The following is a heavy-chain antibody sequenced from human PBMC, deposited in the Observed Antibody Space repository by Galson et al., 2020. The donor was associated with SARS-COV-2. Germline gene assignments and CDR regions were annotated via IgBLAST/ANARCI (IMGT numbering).Heavy chain of an antibody. Sequence: ASVKVSCKASGYTFTGYYIHWVREAPGQGLEWMGRINPNSGGTNYAQKFQGRVTMTRDTSITTAYMELSRLTSDDSVVYYCARGGIAVAGSREIKWLGPWGQGTLVTVSS. V-gene: IGHV1-2*05. CDR2: INPNSGGT. CDR1: GYTFTGYY. J-gene: IGHJ5*02. D-gene: IGHD6-19*01. CDR3: ARGGIAVAGSREIKWLGP.